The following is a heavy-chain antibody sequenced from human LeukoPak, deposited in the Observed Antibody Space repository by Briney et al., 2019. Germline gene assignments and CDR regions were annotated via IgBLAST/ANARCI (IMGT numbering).Heavy chain of an antibody. CDR1: GFTFSSYG. Sequence: GGSLRLSCAASGFTFSSYGTHWVRQAPGKGLEWVAFIRYDGSNKYYADSVKGRFTISRDNSKNTLYLQMNGLRAEDTAVYYCAKPEATTVVTLSRYYFDYWGQGTLVTVSS. CDR2: IRYDGSNK. J-gene: IGHJ4*02. CDR3: AKPEATTVVTLSRYYFDY. V-gene: IGHV3-30*02. D-gene: IGHD4-23*01.